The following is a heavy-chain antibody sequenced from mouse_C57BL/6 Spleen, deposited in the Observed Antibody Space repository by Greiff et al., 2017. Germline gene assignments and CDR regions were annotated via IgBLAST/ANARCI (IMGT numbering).Heavy chain of an antibody. CDR2: IYPGDGDT. CDR1: GYAFSSSW. J-gene: IGHJ4*01. V-gene: IGHV1-82*01. D-gene: IGHD1-2*01. Sequence: QVQLQQSGPELVKPGASVKISCKASGYAFSSSWMNWVKQRPGKGLEWIGRIYPGDGDTNYNGKFKGKATLTADKSSSTAYMQLSSLTSEDSAVYFCARAITTAPMDYWGQGTSVTVS. CDR3: ARAITTAPMDY.